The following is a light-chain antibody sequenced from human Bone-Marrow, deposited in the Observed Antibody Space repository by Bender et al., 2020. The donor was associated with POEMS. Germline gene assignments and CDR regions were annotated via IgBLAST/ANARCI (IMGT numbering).Light chain of an antibody. J-gene: IGLJ3*02. V-gene: IGLV2-14*03. CDR2: DVT. CDR1: SSDVGAYDY. CDR3: NSFTTSMTWV. Sequence: QSVLTQPPSVSGAPGQRVTISCTGTSSDVGAYDYVSWYRQHPGKAPKLIIYDVTDRPSGVSNRFSGSKSGNTASLTISGLQAEDEAHYYCNSFTTSMTWVFGGGTKLTVL.